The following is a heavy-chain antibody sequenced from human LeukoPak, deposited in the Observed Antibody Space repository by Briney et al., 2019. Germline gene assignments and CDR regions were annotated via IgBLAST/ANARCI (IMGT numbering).Heavy chain of an antibody. CDR1: GFTFSSYS. D-gene: IGHD2-2*01. CDR2: ISGSSSYI. J-gene: IGHJ3*02. CDR3: ARDRSFFCSSTSCHDAFDI. V-gene: IGHV3-21*01. Sequence: GGSLRLSCAASGFTFSSYSMNWVRQAPGKGLEWVSSISGSSSYIYYADSVKGRFTISRDNAKNSLYLQMNSLRAEDTAVYYCARDRSFFCSSTSCHDAFDIWGQGTMVTVSS.